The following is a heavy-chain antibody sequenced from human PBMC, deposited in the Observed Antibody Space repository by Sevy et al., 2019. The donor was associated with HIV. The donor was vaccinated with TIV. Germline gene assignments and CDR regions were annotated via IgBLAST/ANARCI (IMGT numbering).Heavy chain of an antibody. V-gene: IGHV4-4*07. Sequence: SETLSLTYTVSGGSISSYYWSWIRQPAGKGLEWIGRIYTSGSTNYNPSLKSRVTMSVDTSKNQFSLKLSSVTAADTAVYYCARDMKRITIFGVVSTRGDAFDIWGQGTMVTVSS. CDR3: ARDMKRITIFGVVSTRGDAFDI. D-gene: IGHD3-3*01. CDR2: IYTSGST. J-gene: IGHJ3*02. CDR1: GGSISSYY.